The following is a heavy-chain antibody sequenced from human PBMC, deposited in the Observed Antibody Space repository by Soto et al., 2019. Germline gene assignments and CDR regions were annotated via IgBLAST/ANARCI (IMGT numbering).Heavy chain of an antibody. CDR3: AKDPWSSWYSRSIDDY. CDR1: GFTFSSYA. J-gene: IGHJ4*02. V-gene: IGHV3-23*01. CDR2: ISCSGGGT. D-gene: IGHD6-13*01. Sequence: PGGSLRLSCAASGFTFSSYAMSWVRQAPGKGLEWVSVISCSGGGTYYADSVKGRFTISRDNSKNTLYLQMNSLRAEDTAVYYCAKDPWSSWYSRSIDDYWGRGTRATVSA.